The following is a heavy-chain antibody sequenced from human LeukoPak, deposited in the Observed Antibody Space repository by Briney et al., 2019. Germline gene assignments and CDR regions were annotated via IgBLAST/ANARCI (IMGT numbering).Heavy chain of an antibody. CDR3: ARGYCSTTSCYTGPFDY. J-gene: IGHJ4*02. Sequence: GGSLRLSCAASGSTFSNYSMNWVRQAPGKGLEWVSSISSSSSYIYYADSLKGRFTISRDNAKNSLFLQMNSLRAEDTAVYYCARGYCSTTSCYTGPFDYWGQGTLVTVSS. CDR2: ISSSSSYI. CDR1: GSTFSNYS. V-gene: IGHV3-21*01. D-gene: IGHD2-2*02.